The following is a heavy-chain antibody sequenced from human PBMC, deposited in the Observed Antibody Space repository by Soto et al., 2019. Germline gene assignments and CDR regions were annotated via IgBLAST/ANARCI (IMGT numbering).Heavy chain of an antibody. CDR2: INPNSGGT. V-gene: IGHV1-2*04. D-gene: IGHD5-12*01. CDR3: ARGWRRRDGYKNGLDEFDY. Sequence: GASVKVSCKASGYTFTGYYMHWVRQAPGQGLEWMGWINPNSGGTNYAQKFQGWVTMTRDTSISTAYMELSRLRSDDTAVYYCARGWRRRDGYKNGLDEFDYWGQGTLVTVSS. CDR1: GYTFTGYY. J-gene: IGHJ4*02.